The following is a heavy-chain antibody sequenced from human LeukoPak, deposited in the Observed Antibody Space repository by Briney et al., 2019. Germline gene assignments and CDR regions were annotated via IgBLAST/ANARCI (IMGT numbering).Heavy chain of an antibody. D-gene: IGHD1-26*01. V-gene: IGHV1-24*01. CDR3: ATGQSGSYPIDY. CDR1: GYTLTELS. Sequence: ASVNVSCKVSGYTLTELSMHWVRQAPGKGLEWMGGFDPEDGETTYAQKFQGRVTITEDTSTDTAYMELSSLRSEDTAVYYCATGQSGSYPIDYWGQGTLVTVSS. CDR2: FDPEDGET. J-gene: IGHJ4*02.